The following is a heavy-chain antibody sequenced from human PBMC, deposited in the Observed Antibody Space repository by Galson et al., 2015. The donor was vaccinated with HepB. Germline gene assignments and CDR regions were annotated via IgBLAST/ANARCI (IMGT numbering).Heavy chain of an antibody. Sequence: SLRLSCAASGVTFSRYWTHWVRQVPGKGLVWVSRINEDGSTRSYADSVRGRFTISRDNAKNMVYLQMNSLRVEDTAVYYCAKDHGGPDDYWGQGTLVTVSS. V-gene: IGHV3-74*01. D-gene: IGHD5-24*01. J-gene: IGHJ4*02. CDR3: AKDHGGPDDY. CDR2: INEDGSTR. CDR1: GVTFSRYW.